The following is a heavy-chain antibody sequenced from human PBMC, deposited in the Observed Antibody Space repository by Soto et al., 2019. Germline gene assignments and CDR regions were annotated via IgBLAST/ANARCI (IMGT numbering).Heavy chain of an antibody. CDR2: INSDGSST. V-gene: IGHV3-74*01. Sequence: GGSLRLSCAASGFSFSLYWMHWVRQAPGKGPVWVPHINSDGSSTTYADSVKGRFTISRDNAKNTLYLQVNSLRVEDTAVYYCARVAGRCVSTSCELYGMDVWGQGTTVTVSS. D-gene: IGHD2-2*01. CDR1: GFSFSLYW. CDR3: ARVAGRCVSTSCELYGMDV. J-gene: IGHJ6*02.